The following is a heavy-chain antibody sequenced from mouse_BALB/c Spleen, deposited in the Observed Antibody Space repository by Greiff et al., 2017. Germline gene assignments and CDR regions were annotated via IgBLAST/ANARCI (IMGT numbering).Heavy chain of an antibody. J-gene: IGHJ3*01. CDR1: GYSITSDYA. V-gene: IGHV3-2*02. Sequence: EVKLQESGPGLVKPSQSLSLTCTVTGYSITSDYAWNWIRQFPGNKLEWMGYISYSGSTSYNPSLKSRISITRDTSKNQFFLQLNSVTTEDTATYYCATYDYDWFAYWGQGTLVTVSA. D-gene: IGHD2-4*01. CDR2: ISYSGST. CDR3: ATYDYDWFAY.